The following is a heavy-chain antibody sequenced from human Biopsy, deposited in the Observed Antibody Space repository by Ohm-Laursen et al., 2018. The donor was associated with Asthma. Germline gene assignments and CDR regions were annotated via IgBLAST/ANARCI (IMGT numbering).Heavy chain of an antibody. CDR3: ASDFPKDYVRYNFQF. Sequence: GASVKLSCPISGYSLTDLSMHSVRQAPGHGLEWMGGHDHEEGGTVNARRFQGRVTMTEDTSTDTAFMELSSLSSDDTAVYYCASDFPKDYVRYNFQFWGQGTLVTVSS. J-gene: IGHJ4*02. D-gene: IGHD4-17*01. V-gene: IGHV1-24*01. CDR1: GYSLTDLS. CDR2: HDHEEGGT.